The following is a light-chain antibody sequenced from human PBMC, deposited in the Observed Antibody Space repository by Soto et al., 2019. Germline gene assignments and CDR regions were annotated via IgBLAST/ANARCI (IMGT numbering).Light chain of an antibody. CDR3: SSYTSNSTLV. Sequence: QYALTQPASVSGSPGQSITISCTGTSSDVGGYNYVSWYQQHPGKAPKLMIYEVSNRPSGVSNRFSGSKSGNTASLTISGLQAEDEADYYCSSYTSNSTLVFGGGTKVTVL. CDR2: EVS. CDR1: SSDVGGYNY. J-gene: IGLJ2*01. V-gene: IGLV2-14*01.